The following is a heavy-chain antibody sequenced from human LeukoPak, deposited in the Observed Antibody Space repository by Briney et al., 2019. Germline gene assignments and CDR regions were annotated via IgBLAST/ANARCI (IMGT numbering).Heavy chain of an antibody. V-gene: IGHV5-51*01. J-gene: IGHJ4*02. CDR3: ARQIGRYFDY. Sequence: GESLKISCEGSGYSFTNYWIGWVRQMPGKGLEWMGIIYPGDSDITYSPSFQGQVTISADKSISTAYLQWSSLKASDTAFYYCARQIGRYFDYWGQGTLVTVS. CDR2: IYPGDSDI. CDR1: GYSFTNYW. D-gene: IGHD1-26*01.